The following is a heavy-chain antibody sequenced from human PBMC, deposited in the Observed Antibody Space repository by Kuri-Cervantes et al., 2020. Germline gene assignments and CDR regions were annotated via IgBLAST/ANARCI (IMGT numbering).Heavy chain of an antibody. V-gene: IGHV1-2*02. CDR3: ASSVAARPFVNWIDP. J-gene: IGHJ5*02. D-gene: IGHD6-6*01. CDR2: INPNSGGT. CDR1: GHSFTGYY. Sequence: ASVKVSCKASGHSFTGYYMHWLRQAPGQGLEWMGWINPNSGGTKYAQKFQGRVTMTRDTSISTAYLELTRLRSDDTAVYYCASSVAARPFVNWIDPWGQGTLVTVLL.